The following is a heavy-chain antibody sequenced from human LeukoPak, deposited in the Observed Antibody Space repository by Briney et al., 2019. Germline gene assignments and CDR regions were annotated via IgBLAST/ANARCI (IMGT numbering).Heavy chain of an antibody. CDR1: GFTFSSYS. CDR2: ISSSSSTI. CDR3: VSVAGTFHY. Sequence: GGSLRLSCAASGFTFSSYSMNWVRQAPGKGLEWVSYISSSSSTIYYADSVKGRFTISRDNAKNPLYLQMNSLRAEDTAVYYCVSVAGTFHYWGQGTLVTVSS. D-gene: IGHD6-19*01. J-gene: IGHJ4*02. V-gene: IGHV3-48*01.